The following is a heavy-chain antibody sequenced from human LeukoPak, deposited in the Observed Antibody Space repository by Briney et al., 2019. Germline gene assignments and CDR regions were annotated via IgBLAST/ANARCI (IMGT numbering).Heavy chain of an antibody. V-gene: IGHV3-15*01. CDR3: ATEGSSPKYFDF. Sequence: GGSLRLSCAASGFTFSDVWMSWVRQAPGMGLEWIGRIRSKTHGGTTDYAAPVKGRFSISRDDSKNTQYLQMDSLKTEDTAVYYCATEGSSPKYFDFWGQGTLVTVSS. J-gene: IGHJ4*02. D-gene: IGHD1-26*01. CDR2: IRSKTHGGTT. CDR1: GFTFSDVW.